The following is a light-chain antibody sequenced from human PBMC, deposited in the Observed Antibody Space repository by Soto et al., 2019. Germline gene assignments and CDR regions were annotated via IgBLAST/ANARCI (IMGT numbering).Light chain of an antibody. CDR1: QSVSSSY. Sequence: EIVLTQSPGTLSLSPGERATLSCRASQSVSSSYLAWYQQKLGQAPRLLTYGASSRATGIPDRFSGSGSGTDFTLTISRLEPEDVAVYYCQQYGSSLFTFGPGTKVDI. CDR3: QQYGSSLFT. J-gene: IGKJ3*01. V-gene: IGKV3-20*01. CDR2: GAS.